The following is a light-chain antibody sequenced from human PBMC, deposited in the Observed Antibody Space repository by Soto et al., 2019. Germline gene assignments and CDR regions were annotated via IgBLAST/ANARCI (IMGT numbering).Light chain of an antibody. CDR3: AAWDDSLSRPL. CDR2: KNN. V-gene: IGLV1-47*01. J-gene: IGLJ2*01. CDR1: SSNIGSNY. Sequence: QSVLTQPPSASVTPGQRVTFSCSGSSSNIGSNYVYWYQQFPGTAPKLLIYKNNQRPSGVPDRFSGSKSGTSASLAISGLRSEDEADYYCAAWDDSLSRPLFGGGTKLTVL.